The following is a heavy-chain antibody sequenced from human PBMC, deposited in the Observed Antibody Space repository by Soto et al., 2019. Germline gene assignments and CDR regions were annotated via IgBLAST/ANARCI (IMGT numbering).Heavy chain of an antibody. Sequence: SVKVSCKASGDTFSFYTINWVRQAPGLGLEWVGRINPILSMSNYAQKFQGRVTKTADKSTSTAYMELRSLRFEDTAIYYCATSYGSGYRAFDYWGQGALVTVSS. CDR1: GDTFSFYT. V-gene: IGHV1-69*02. CDR3: ATSYGSGYRAFDY. CDR2: INPILSMS. D-gene: IGHD3-10*01. J-gene: IGHJ4*02.